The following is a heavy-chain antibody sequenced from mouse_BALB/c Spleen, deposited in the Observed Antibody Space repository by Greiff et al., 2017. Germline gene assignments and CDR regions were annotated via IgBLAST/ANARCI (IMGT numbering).Heavy chain of an antibody. J-gene: IGHJ4*01. CDR1: GYTFTSYW. V-gene: IGHV1-7*01. CDR2: INPSTGYT. Sequence: QVQLQQSGAELAKPGASVKMSCKASGYTFTSYWMHWVKQRPGQGLEWIGYINPSTGYTEYNQKFKDKATLTADKSSSTAYMQLSSLTSEDSAVYYCARWGTMIFMDYWGQGTSVTVSS. D-gene: IGHD2-4*01. CDR3: ARWGTMIFMDY.